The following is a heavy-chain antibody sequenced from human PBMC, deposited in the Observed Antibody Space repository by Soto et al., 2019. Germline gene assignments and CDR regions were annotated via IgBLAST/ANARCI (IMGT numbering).Heavy chain of an antibody. D-gene: IGHD6-25*01. V-gene: IGHV3-7*01. CDR2: INKDGSQT. CDR1: GFTFSNYW. J-gene: IGHJ4*02. Sequence: EVQLVESGGALVQPGGSLRLTRATSGFTFSNYWMTWVRQAPGKGLEWVANINKDGSQTSFVDSVKGRFTIFRDNAKSSLYLQMNSLRGEDTAKYYCVKEIAAAQWGQGTLVTVSS. CDR3: VKEIAAAQ.